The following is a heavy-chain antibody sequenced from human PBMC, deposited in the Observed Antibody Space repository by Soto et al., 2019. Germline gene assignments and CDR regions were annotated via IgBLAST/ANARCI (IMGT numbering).Heavy chain of an antibody. D-gene: IGHD3-22*01. J-gene: IGHJ6*02. CDR3: ARVHDSSGYPEHSPYYYGMDV. CDR2: IIPIFGTA. V-gene: IGHV1-69*13. Sequence: SVKVSCKASGGTFSSYAISWVRQAPGQGLEWMGGIIPIFGTANYAQKFQGRVTITADESTSTAYMELSSLRSEDTAVYYCARVHDSSGYPEHSPYYYGMDVWGQGTTVTVSS. CDR1: GGTFSSYA.